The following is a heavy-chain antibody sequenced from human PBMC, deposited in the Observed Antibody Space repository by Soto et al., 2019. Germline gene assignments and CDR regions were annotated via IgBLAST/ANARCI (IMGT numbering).Heavy chain of an antibody. CDR3: ARDGNWRLDY. J-gene: IGHJ4*02. Sequence: KPSETLSLTCTVSGGSISSDYWSWIRQPPGKGLEWIGYIYYSGSTNYNPSLKSRVTIPVDTSKNQFSLKLSSMTAEDTAVYYCARDGNWRLDYWGQGALVTVSS. CDR2: IYYSGST. CDR1: GGSISSDY. D-gene: IGHD1-1*01. V-gene: IGHV4-59*12.